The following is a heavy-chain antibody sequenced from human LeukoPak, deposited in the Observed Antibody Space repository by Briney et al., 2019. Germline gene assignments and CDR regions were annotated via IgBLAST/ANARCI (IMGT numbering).Heavy chain of an antibody. V-gene: IGHV4-59*01. CDR2: IYYSGST. J-gene: IGHJ4*02. CDR1: GGSISSYY. CDR3: AKMVRGEFDY. Sequence: SETLSLTCTVSGGSISSYYWSWIRQPPVKGLEWIGYIYYSGSTNYNPSLKSRVTISVDTSKNQFSLKLSSVTAADTAVYYCAKMVRGEFDYWGQGTLVTVSS. D-gene: IGHD3-10*01.